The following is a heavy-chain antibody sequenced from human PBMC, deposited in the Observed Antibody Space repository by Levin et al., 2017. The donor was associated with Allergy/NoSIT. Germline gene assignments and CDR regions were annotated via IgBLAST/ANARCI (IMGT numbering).Heavy chain of an antibody. J-gene: IGHJ4*02. CDR3: AKMADRLSGYDWGY. Sequence: GGSLRLSCAASGFTFSSYNMNWVRQAPGKGLEWVSSMSGGGSNIYYADSVKGRFTISRDNTKNTLYLQMNSLRDEDTAVYYCAKMADRLSGYDWGYWGQGTLVTVSS. V-gene: IGHV3-21*01. CDR1: GFTFSSYN. D-gene: IGHD5-12*01. CDR2: MSGGGSNI.